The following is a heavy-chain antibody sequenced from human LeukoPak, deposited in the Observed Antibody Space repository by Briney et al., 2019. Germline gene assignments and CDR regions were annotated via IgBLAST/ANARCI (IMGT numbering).Heavy chain of an antibody. J-gene: IGHJ4*02. CDR3: AKDGYGDYAAYFDY. CDR1: GFTFDDYG. V-gene: IGHV3-43*02. CDR2: ISGDGGST. Sequence: PGGSLRLSCAASGFTFDDYGMSWVRQAPGKGLEWVSLISGDGGSTYYADSVKGRFTISRDNSKNSLYLQMNSLRTEDTALYYCAKDGYGDYAAYFDYWGQGTLVTVSS. D-gene: IGHD4-17*01.